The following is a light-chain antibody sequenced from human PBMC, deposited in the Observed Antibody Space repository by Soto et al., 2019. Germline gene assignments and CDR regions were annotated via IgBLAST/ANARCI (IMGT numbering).Light chain of an antibody. CDR2: EGS. CDR1: SSGVESYNL. CDR3: SSYAGAVV. J-gene: IGLJ2*01. Sequence: SVLTQPAAVSGSPGQSITLFCTRISSGVESYNLVSWYQHHPGKAPKLMIYEGSQRPSGVSGRFSGSKSGNTASLTISGLQAEDEADYYCSSYAGAVVFGGGTKLTVL. V-gene: IGLV2-23*01.